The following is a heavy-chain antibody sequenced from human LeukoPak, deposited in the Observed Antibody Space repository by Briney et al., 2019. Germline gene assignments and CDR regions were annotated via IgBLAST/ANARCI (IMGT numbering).Heavy chain of an antibody. J-gene: IGHJ3*02. V-gene: IGHV1-46*01. CDR1: GYTFTSYY. D-gene: IGHD2-2*02. CDR3: ARPYCSSTSCYRENAFDI. CDR2: INPSGGST. Sequence: ASVKVSCKASGYTFTSYYMHWVRQAPGQGLEWMGIINPSGGSTSYAQKFQGRVTITTDESTSTAYMELSSLRSEDTAVYYCARPYCSSTSCYRENAFDIWGQGTMVTVSS.